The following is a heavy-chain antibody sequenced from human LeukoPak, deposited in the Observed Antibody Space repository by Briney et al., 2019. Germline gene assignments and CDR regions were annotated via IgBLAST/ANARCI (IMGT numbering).Heavy chain of an antibody. V-gene: IGHV3-30*02. CDR2: IQYDGSNK. J-gene: IGHJ4*02. CDR1: TFTFSIYG. CDR3: ARDRTAYSYGTFFDY. D-gene: IGHD5-18*01. Sequence: PGGSLRLSCAASTFTFSIYGMHWVRQAPGKGLEWVAFIQYDGSNKYYADSVKGRFTISRDNSRNTLYLQMNSLRAEDTAVYYCARDRTAYSYGTFFDYWGQGTLVTVSS.